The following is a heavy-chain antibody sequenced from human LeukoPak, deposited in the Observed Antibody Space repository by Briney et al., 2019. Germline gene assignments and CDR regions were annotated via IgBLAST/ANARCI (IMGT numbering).Heavy chain of an antibody. V-gene: IGHV1-2*04. D-gene: IGHD5-18*01. J-gene: IGHJ4*02. CDR3: ARYGYSYGRDY. CDR1: GYTFTGYY. CDR2: INPNSGDT. Sequence: ASVKVSCKASGYTFTGYYMHWVRQAPGQGLEWMGWINPNSGDTNYAQKFQGWVTMTRDTSISTAYMELSRLRSDDTAVYYCARYGYSYGRDYWGQGTLVTVSS.